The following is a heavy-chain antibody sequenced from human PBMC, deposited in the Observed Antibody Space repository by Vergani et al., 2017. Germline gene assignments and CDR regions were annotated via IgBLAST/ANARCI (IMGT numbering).Heavy chain of an antibody. CDR1: GFTFGDYY. CDR2: IKRDGTET. J-gene: IGHJ1*01. Sequence: EVQLLESGGDLVQPGGSLRLSCAASGFTFGDYYMAWIRLAPRKGLDWVASIKRDGTETFYVDSVKGRFTISRDNAKTTLYLQMNSLRDEDRGVYYCARISGGSAPYLHYWGQGTLVTVAS. D-gene: IGHD2-15*01. CDR3: ARISGGSAPYLHY. V-gene: IGHV3-7*01.